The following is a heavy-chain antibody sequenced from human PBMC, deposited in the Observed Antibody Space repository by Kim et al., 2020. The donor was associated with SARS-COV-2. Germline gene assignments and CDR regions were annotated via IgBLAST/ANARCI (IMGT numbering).Heavy chain of an antibody. V-gene: IGHV3-73*01. Sequence: AYAASVKGRFTISRDDSKNPAYLQMSSLKTEDTAVYYCTSGGLHGYPPFDYWGQGTLVTVSS. J-gene: IGHJ4*02. D-gene: IGHD5-12*01. CDR3: TSGGLHGYPPFDY.